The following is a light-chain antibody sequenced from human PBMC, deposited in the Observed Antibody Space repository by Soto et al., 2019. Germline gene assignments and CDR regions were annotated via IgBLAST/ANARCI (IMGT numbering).Light chain of an antibody. CDR1: SSDVGRYNL. CDR2: EDS. V-gene: IGLV2-23*02. Sequence: QSALTQPASVSGSPGQSITISCTGTSSDVGRYNLVSWYQHHPGQAPKLMIYEDSQRPLGVSNRFSGSKSGNTASLTISGLQAEHEADYYCCSYAGSSLFALFGGGTKLTVL. J-gene: IGLJ2*01. CDR3: CSYAGSSLFAL.